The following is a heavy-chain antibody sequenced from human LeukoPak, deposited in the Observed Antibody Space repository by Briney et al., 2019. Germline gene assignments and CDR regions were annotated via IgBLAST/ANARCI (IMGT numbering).Heavy chain of an antibody. V-gene: IGHV1-2*02. J-gene: IGHJ4*02. D-gene: IGHD3-22*01. Sequence: AASVRVSCKASGYTFTGYYMHWVRQAPGQGLEWMGWINPNSGGTNYAQKFQGRVTMTRDTSISTAYMELSRLRSDDTAVYYCARVTMIVVARDPSDYWGQGTLVTVSS. CDR1: GYTFTGYY. CDR3: ARVTMIVVARDPSDY. CDR2: INPNSGGT.